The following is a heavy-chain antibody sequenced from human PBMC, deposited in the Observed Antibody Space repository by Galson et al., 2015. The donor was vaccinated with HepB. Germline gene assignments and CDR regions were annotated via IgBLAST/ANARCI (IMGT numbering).Heavy chain of an antibody. CDR1: GFTFSPYS. Sequence: SLRLSCAASGFTFSPYSMNWVRQAPGKGLQWISYIGSSSSIIKYADSVKGRFIISRDNAKNSLYLQMNSLSVEDTAVYYCARDQSHGQSDYDLLTGYKKPPPYYYAMDVWGQGTTVTVSS. D-gene: IGHD3-9*01. CDR3: ARDQSHGQSDYDLLTGYKKPPPYYYAMDV. CDR2: IGSSSSII. J-gene: IGHJ6*02. V-gene: IGHV3-48*04.